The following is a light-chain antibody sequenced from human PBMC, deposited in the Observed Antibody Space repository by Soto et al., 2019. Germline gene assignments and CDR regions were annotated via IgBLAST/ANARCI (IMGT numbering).Light chain of an antibody. V-gene: IGKV1-8*01. CDR3: QQCFSYPIT. Sequence: AIRMIQSPSSFSASTGDRVTITCRAIQGISSHLAWYQVKPGKAPRPLIYTASYLESRVPSSFSGSGYGTDLTLNISSLQSEDFAVYYCQQCFSYPITFGVGTKVEIK. CDR2: TAS. J-gene: IGKJ4*01. CDR1: QGISSH.